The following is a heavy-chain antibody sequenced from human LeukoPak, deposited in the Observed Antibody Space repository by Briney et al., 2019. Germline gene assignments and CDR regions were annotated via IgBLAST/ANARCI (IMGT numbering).Heavy chain of an antibody. V-gene: IGHV3-48*03. Sequence: GGSLRLSCSASEFTFSSYAMNWVRQAPGKGLEWVSYISSSGSTIYYVDSVKGRFTISRDNAKNSLYLQMNSLRAEDTAVYYCAREGAAGYCSSTSCYGWGYYYYGMDVWGQGTTVTVSS. CDR2: ISSSGSTI. CDR3: AREGAAGYCSSTSCYGWGYYYYGMDV. J-gene: IGHJ6*02. D-gene: IGHD2-2*01. CDR1: EFTFSSYA.